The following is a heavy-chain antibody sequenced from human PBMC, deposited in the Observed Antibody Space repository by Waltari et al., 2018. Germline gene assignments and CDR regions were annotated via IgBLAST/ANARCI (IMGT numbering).Heavy chain of an antibody. CDR3: ARDTPAPRITGATSVDY. J-gene: IGHJ4*02. D-gene: IGHD1-20*01. CDR2: IYHSGIT. CDR1: GYSISSGYY. V-gene: IGHV4-38-2*02. Sequence: QVQLQESGPGLVKPSETLSLTCSISGYSISSGYYWGWIRQPPGKGLEWMGSIYHSGITFYNPSLKSRVTISVDTSKNQFSLKLSSVTAADTAVYYCARDTPAPRITGATSVDYWGQGTLVTVSS.